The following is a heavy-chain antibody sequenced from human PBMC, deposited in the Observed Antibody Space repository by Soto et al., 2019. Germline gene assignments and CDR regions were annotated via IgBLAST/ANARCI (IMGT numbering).Heavy chain of an antibody. V-gene: IGHV4-39*01. CDR2: IYYSGST. J-gene: IGHJ5*02. Sequence: SETLSLTCTVSGGSISSSSYYWGWIRQPPGKELEWIGSIYYSGSTYYNPSLKSRVTISVDTSKNQFSLKLSSVTAADTAVYYCASDSMTANNWFDPWGQGTLVTVSS. D-gene: IGHD2-21*01. CDR3: ASDSMTANNWFDP. CDR1: GGSISSSSYY.